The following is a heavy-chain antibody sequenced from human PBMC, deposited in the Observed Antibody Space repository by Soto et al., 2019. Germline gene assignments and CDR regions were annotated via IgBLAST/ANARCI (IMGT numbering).Heavy chain of an antibody. CDR2: IYYSGST. CDR3: VRDPQRGSFDY. J-gene: IGHJ4*02. D-gene: IGHD3-16*01. V-gene: IGHV4-31*03. CDR1: GGSISSGGYY. Sequence: QVQLQESGPGLVKPSQTLSLTCTVSGGSISSGGYYWSWIRQHPGKGLEWIGYIYYSGSTYYNPSLNRRVTISVDTSKNRYSLKLIYGSAADKAVYYCVRDPQRGSFDYWGKGTMVTVSS.